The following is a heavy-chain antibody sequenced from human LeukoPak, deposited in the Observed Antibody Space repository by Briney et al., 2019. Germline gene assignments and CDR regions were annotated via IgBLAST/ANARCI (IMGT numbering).Heavy chain of an antibody. CDR3: AKDLNGGYNLMGYYYYGMDV. Sequence: GGSLRLSCAASGFTFSSYAMSWVRQAPGKGLGWVSAISGSGGSTYYADSVKGRFTISRDNSKNTLYLQMNSLRAEDTAVYYCAKDLNGGYNLMGYYYYGMDVWGQGTTVTVSS. D-gene: IGHD5-24*01. J-gene: IGHJ6*02. CDR1: GFTFSSYA. V-gene: IGHV3-23*01. CDR2: ISGSGGST.